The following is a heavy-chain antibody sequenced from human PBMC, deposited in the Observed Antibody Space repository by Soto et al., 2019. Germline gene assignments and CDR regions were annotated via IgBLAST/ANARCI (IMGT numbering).Heavy chain of an antibody. J-gene: IGHJ4*02. CDR3: AKEWSYSSGWSHVDY. Sequence: EVQLLESGGGLVQPGGSLRLSCAASGFTFSSYAMSWVRQAPGKGLEWVSAISGSGGSTYYADSVKGRFTISRDNSKNTLYLQMNSLRAAATALYYCAKEWSYSSGWSHVDYWGQGTLVTVSS. V-gene: IGHV3-23*01. CDR1: GFTFSSYA. CDR2: ISGSGGST. D-gene: IGHD6-19*01.